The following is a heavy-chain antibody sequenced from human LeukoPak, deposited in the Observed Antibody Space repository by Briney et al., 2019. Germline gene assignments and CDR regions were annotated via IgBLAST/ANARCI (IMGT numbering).Heavy chain of an antibody. CDR1: GFTFSSYS. CDR3: AKDTYCSSTSCYTWGYDY. CDR2: ISGRGGIT. J-gene: IGHJ4*02. V-gene: IGHV3-23*01. Sequence: GGSLRLSCAASGFTFSSYSMTWVPQAPGKGLEWVSVISGRGGITNYADHVKGRFTISRDNSKNTLYLQMNSLRAEDMAIYYCAKDTYCSSTSCYTWGYDYWGQGTLVTVSS. D-gene: IGHD2-2*02.